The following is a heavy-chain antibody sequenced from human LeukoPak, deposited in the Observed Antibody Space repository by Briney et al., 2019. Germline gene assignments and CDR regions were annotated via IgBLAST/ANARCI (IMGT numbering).Heavy chain of an antibody. D-gene: IGHD6-13*01. J-gene: IGHJ4*02. CDR2: LFSGGNT. CDR3: AREQYSSSWYERGFDY. CDR1: GFSVSNNY. Sequence: GGSLRLSCAASGFSVSNNYMSWVRQAPGKGLEWVSVLFSGGNTYYADSVKGRFTISRDNAKNSLYLQMNSLRAEDTAVYYCAREQYSSSWYERGFDYWGQGTLVTVSS. V-gene: IGHV3-53*01.